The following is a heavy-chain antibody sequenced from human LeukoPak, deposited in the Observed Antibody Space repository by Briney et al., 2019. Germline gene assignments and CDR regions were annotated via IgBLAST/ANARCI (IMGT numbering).Heavy chain of an antibody. CDR3: AREATYSGYANYGMDV. D-gene: IGHD5-12*01. Sequence: SQTLSLTCTVSGGSISSGDYYWSWIRQPPGKGLEWIGYIYYSGSTYYNPSLKSRVTISVDTSKNQFSLKLSSVTAADAAVYYCAREATYSGYANYGMDVWGQGTTVTVSS. V-gene: IGHV4-30-4*01. CDR1: GGSISSGDYY. J-gene: IGHJ6*02. CDR2: IYYSGST.